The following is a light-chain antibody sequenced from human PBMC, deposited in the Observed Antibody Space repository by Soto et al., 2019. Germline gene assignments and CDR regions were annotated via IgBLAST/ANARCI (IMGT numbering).Light chain of an antibody. CDR3: TSYRRPDSWV. CDR2: GHN. J-gene: IGLJ3*02. V-gene: IGLV1-40*01. Sequence: QSALTQPPSVSGAPGQRVTISCTGSYSNIGAGYEVHWYQQIPGTAPKLLISGHNNRPSGVPDRFFGSKSGTSASLTIIGLQAEDEADYYCTSYRRPDSWVFGGGTKLTVL. CDR1: YSNIGAGYE.